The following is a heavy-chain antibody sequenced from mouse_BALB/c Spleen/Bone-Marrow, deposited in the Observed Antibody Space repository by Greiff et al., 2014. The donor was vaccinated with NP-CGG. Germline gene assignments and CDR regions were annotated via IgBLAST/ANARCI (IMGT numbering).Heavy chain of an antibody. J-gene: IGHJ3*01. CDR2: IYPGDGDT. Sequence: VQLQQSGAELARPGASVKLSCKASGYTFTSYWMQWVKQRPGQGLEWIGAIYPGDGDTRYTQKFKGKATLTADKSSSTAYMQLSSLASEDSAVYYCARVDYDYDDWFAYWGQGTLVTVSA. CDR3: ARVDYDYDDWFAY. D-gene: IGHD2-4*01. V-gene: IGHV1-87*01. CDR1: GYTFTSYW.